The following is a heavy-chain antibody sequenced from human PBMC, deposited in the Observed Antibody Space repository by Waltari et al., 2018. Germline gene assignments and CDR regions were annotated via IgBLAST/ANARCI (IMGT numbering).Heavy chain of an antibody. D-gene: IGHD3-10*01. CDR1: GYTLTDLS. V-gene: IGHV1-24*01. J-gene: IGHJ4*02. CDR2: CEPEDGET. Sequence: QVQLVQSGAEVKKPGASVKVSCKVSGYTLTDLSMHWVRQAPGKGLEWMGGCEPEDGETRYAQKVQGRVTMTEDTSTDTAYMELSSLRSEDTAVYYCATSITMVRGCMDYWGQGTLVTVSS. CDR3: ATSITMVRGCMDY.